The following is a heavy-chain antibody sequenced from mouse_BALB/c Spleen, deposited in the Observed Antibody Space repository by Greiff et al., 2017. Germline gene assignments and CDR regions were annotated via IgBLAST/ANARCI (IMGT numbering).Heavy chain of an antibody. D-gene: IGHD1-1*01. Sequence: DVMLVESGGGLVKPGGSLKLSCAASGFTFSSYAMSWVRQTPEKRLEWVATISSGGSYTYYPDSVKGRFTISRDNAKNTLYLQMSSLRSEDTAMYYCARQRDYGSSRYYAMDYWGQGTSVTVSS. J-gene: IGHJ4*01. CDR2: ISSGGSYT. V-gene: IGHV5-9-3*01. CDR1: GFTFSSYA. CDR3: ARQRDYGSSRYYAMDY.